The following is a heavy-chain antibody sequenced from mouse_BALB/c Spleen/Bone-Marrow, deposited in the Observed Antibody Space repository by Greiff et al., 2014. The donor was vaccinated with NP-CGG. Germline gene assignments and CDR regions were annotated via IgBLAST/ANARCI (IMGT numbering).Heavy chain of an antibody. J-gene: IGHJ1*01. D-gene: IGHD2-2*01. CDR2: INPYNDGT. CDR3: ARSLYGYDWYFDV. CDR1: GYTFTSYV. Sequence: EVQLQQSGPELVEPGASVKMSCKASGYTFTSYVMHWVKQKPGQGLEWIGNINPYNDGTKYNEKFKGKATLTSDRSSSTAYMELSSLTSEDSAVYYCARSLYGYDWYFDVWGAGTTVTVSS. V-gene: IGHV1-14*01.